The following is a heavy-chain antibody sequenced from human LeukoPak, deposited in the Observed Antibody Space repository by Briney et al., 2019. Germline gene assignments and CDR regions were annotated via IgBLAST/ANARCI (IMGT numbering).Heavy chain of an antibody. D-gene: IGHD2-2*01. CDR3: AKVEYQLPDYYYYGMDV. V-gene: IGHV3-23*01. CDR1: GFTFSSYA. Sequence: PGGSLRLSCAASGFTFSSYAMSWVRQAPGEGLEWVSAISGSGSSTYYADSVKGRFTISRDNSKNTLYLQMNSLRAEDTAVYYCAKVEYQLPDYYYYGMDVWGQGTTVTVSS. J-gene: IGHJ6*02. CDR2: ISGSGSST.